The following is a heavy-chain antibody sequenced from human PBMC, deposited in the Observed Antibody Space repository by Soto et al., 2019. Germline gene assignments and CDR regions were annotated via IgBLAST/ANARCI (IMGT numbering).Heavy chain of an antibody. V-gene: IGHV4-31*03. CDR1: GGSISSGGYY. CDR2: IYYSGTT. CDR3: ARSRDYYDSSGHYYFDY. J-gene: IGHJ4*02. D-gene: IGHD3-22*01. Sequence: TLSLTCTVSGGSISSGGYYWSWIRQHPGKGLEWIGYIYYSGTTYYNPSLKSRVTISVDTSKNQFSLKLSSVTAADTAVYYCARSRDYYDSSGHYYFDYWGQGTLVTVSS.